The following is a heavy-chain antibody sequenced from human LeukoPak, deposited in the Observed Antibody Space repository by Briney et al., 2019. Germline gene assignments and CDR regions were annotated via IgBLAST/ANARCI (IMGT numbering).Heavy chain of an antibody. CDR1: GGSISLSYYY. CDR2: VYYSGTT. CDR3: ARGTLYSGWSYYFDY. D-gene: IGHD6-19*01. J-gene: IGHJ4*02. V-gene: IGHV4-39*07. Sequence: SETLSLTCSVSGGSISLSYYYWGWIRQPPGKALEWIGSVYYSGTTSYNPSLKSRVTISVDMSKSHFSLRLSSVTAADTAMYYCARGTLYSGWSYYFDYWGQGSQVTVSS.